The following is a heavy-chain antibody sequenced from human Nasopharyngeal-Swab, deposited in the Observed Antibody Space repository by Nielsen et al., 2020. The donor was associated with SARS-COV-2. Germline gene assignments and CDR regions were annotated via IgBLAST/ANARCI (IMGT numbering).Heavy chain of an antibody. CDR3: ASGSPINVVPAARHPRQFDY. V-gene: IGHV3-30-3*01. J-gene: IGHJ4*02. CDR2: ISYDGSNK. Sequence: GASLKISCAASGFTFSSYAMHWVRQAPGKGLEWVAVISYDGSNKYYADSVKGRFTISRDNSKNTLYLQMNSLRAEDMAVYYCASGSPINVVPAARHPRQFDYWGQGTLVTVSS. CDR1: GFTFSSYA. D-gene: IGHD2-2*01.